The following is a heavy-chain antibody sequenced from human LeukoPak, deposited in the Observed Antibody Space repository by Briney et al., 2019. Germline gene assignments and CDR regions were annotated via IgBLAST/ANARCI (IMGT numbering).Heavy chain of an antibody. V-gene: IGHV3-7*01. Sequence: GGSLRLSCAASDFSFITYAMSWVRQAPGKGLEWVANIKQDGSEKYYVDSVKGRFTISRDNAKNSLYPQMNSLRAEDTAVYYCARDSEELSPYFDYWGQGTLVTVSS. CDR1: DFSFITYA. D-gene: IGHD1-26*01. CDR3: ARDSEELSPYFDY. CDR2: IKQDGSEK. J-gene: IGHJ4*02.